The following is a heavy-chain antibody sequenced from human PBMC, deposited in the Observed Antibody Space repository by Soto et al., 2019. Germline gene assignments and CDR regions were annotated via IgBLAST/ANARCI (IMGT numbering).Heavy chain of an antibody. J-gene: IGHJ4*02. CDR1: GDSVSSPYY. CDR2: VFHTGTT. Sequence: QVQLQESGPGLVKPSGTLSLTCAVSGDSVSSPYYWCWVRQPPGQGLEWVGGVFHTGTTSHVPSHRXXVTVAMDKSTLQFSVDLSPVTGAHTAVYYCASSAGWYAVHSWGPGTLVRVSS. D-gene: IGHD2-15*01. CDR3: ASSAGWYAVHS. V-gene: IGHV4-4*02.